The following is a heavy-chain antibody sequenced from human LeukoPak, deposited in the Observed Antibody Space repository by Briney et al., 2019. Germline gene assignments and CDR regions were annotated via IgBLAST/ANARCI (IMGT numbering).Heavy chain of an antibody. V-gene: IGHV1-2*02. CDR2: INPNSGGT. CDR3: AKLGGYDSSGYYSGYFDY. Sequence: ASVKVSCKASGYTFTSYYMHWVRQAPGQGLEWMGWINPNSGGTNYAQKFQGRVTMTRDTSISTAYMELSSLRSEDTAVYYCAKLGGYDSSGYYSGYFDYWGQGTLVTVSS. CDR1: GYTFTSYY. J-gene: IGHJ4*02. D-gene: IGHD3-22*01.